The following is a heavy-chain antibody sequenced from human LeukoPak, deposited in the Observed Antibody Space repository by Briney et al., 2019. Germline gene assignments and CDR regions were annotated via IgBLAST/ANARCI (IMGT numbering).Heavy chain of an antibody. J-gene: IGHJ4*02. Sequence: GGSLRLSCAASGFTFSSYGMHWVRQAPGKGLEWVAFIRYDGSNKYYGDSVKGRFTISRDNSKSTLYLQMNSLRAEDTAVYYCAKDRGFGVFFQYYFDYWGQGTLVTVSS. CDR1: GFTFSSYG. CDR2: IRYDGSNK. D-gene: IGHD3-10*01. CDR3: AKDRGFGVFFQYYFDY. V-gene: IGHV3-30*02.